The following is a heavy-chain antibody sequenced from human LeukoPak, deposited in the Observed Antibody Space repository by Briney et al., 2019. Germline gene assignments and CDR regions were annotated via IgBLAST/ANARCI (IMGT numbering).Heavy chain of an antibody. CDR3: ARGLYSRTNWFDP. Sequence: GSLRLSCAASGFTFSDYYMSWIRQPPGKGLEWIGEINHSGSTNYNPSLKSRVTISVDTSKNQFSLKLSSVTAADTAVYYCARGLYSRTNWFDPWGQGTLVTVSS. CDR2: INHSGST. V-gene: IGHV4-34*01. D-gene: IGHD6-13*01. J-gene: IGHJ5*02. CDR1: GFTFSDYY.